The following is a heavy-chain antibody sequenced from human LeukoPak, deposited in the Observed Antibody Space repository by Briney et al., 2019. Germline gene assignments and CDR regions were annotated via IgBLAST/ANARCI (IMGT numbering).Heavy chain of an antibody. CDR3: ARVNMVRGVIKSHFDY. V-gene: IGHV4-59*02. CDR1: GGSVTDYY. D-gene: IGHD3-10*01. Sequence: SETLSLTCTVSGGSVTDYYWSWIRQSPGKGLEWIGYIYYTGTSYNPSLKSRVTISVDTSKNQFSLKLSSVTAADTAVYYCARVNMVRGVIKSHFDYWGQGALVTVSS. J-gene: IGHJ4*02. CDR2: IYYTGT.